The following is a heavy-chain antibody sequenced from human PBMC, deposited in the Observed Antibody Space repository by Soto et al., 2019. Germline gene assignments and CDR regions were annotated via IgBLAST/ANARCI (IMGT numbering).Heavy chain of an antibody. CDR3: ARVGGSGWYGGFDP. CDR2: ITNSGSMV. D-gene: IGHD6-19*01. V-gene: IGHV3-11*01. CDR1: GFIFSDYY. J-gene: IGHJ5*02. Sequence: GVSLRLSCAASGFIFSDYYMSWIRQAPGKGLEWVSYITNSGSMVYYADSVKGRFTISRDNAKNSLYLQMNSLRAEDTAVYYCARVGGSGWYGGFDPWGQGTLVTVSS.